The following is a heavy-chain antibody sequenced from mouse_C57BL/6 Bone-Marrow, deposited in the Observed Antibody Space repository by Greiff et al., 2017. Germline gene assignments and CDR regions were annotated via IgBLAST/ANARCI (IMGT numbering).Heavy chain of an antibody. Sequence: EVKVVESGGGLVKPGGSLKLSCAASGFTFSSYAMSWVRQTPEKRLEWVATISAGGSYTYYPDNVKGRFPISRDNAKNNLYMQMSHLKSEDTAMYYCAREDYGSSQFAYWGQGTLVTVSA. J-gene: IGHJ3*01. CDR1: GFTFSSYA. CDR3: AREDYGSSQFAY. CDR2: ISAGGSYT. V-gene: IGHV5-4*01. D-gene: IGHD1-1*01.